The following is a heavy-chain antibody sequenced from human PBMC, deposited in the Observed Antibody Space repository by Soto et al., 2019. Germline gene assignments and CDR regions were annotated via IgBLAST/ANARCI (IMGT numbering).Heavy chain of an antibody. CDR3: ATTRGIAVGGSFDH. CDR1: GASISSRSSY. J-gene: IGHJ5*02. Sequence: QVQLQESGPGLVKPSETLSLTCIVSGASISSRSSYWGWIRQPTGKGLEWVGTFYSGSTCNNPSLKSRVTISVDTSKNQFSLKLSSVAAEDTAIYYCATTRGIAVGGSFDHWGQGTLVTVSS. V-gene: IGHV4-39*01. CDR2: FYSGST. D-gene: IGHD6-13*01.